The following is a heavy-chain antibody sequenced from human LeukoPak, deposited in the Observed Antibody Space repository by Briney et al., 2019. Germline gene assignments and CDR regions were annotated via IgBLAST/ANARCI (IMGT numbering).Heavy chain of an antibody. CDR1: GFTLSDHY. V-gene: IGHV3-72*01. Sequence: QSGGSLRLSCAASGFTLSDHYMDWVRQAPGKGLEWVGRTRNQANSYTTEHAASVKGRFTISRDDSKNSLHLQMNSLRTEDTAVYYCAVGYCSGGSCSGSDGDYWGQGTLVTVSS. D-gene: IGHD2-15*01. CDR2: TRNQANSYTT. CDR3: AVGYCSGGSCSGSDGDY. J-gene: IGHJ4*02.